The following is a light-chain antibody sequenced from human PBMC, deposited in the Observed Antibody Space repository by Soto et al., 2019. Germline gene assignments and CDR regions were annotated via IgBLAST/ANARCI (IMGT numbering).Light chain of an antibody. CDR3: SSYTTSAPYV. Sequence: QSVLTRPASVSGCPGQSITISCTGTSSDVGAYNFVSWYQHHPGRAPKVIIYEVTIRPSGVSNCFSGSKSGNTASLTISGLQAEDEADYYCSSYTTSAPYVFGSGTKVTVL. V-gene: IGLV2-14*01. J-gene: IGLJ1*01. CDR2: EVT. CDR1: SSDVGAYNF.